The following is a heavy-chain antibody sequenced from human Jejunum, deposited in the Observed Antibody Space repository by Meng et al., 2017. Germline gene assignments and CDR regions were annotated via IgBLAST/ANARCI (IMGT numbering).Heavy chain of an antibody. CDR1: GFSISTYA. V-gene: IGHV3-64*01. CDR3: ARDKKGTTTNIYWHGPVDV. J-gene: IGHJ3*01. Sequence: GESPKISCAATGFSISTYAMHWVRQAPGKGLEYISTISTSGGSTSYASSVQGRFTISRDNSKNTLYLQMASLGPEDMTVYYCARDKKGTTTNIYWHGPVDVWGPGTMVTVSS. CDR2: ISTSGGST. D-gene: IGHD2-8*02.